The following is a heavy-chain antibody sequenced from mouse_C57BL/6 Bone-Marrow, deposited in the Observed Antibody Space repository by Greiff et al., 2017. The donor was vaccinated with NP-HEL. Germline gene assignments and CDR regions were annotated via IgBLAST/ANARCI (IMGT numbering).Heavy chain of an antibody. V-gene: IGHV6-6*01. CDR3: TRSPIYDGYYGFAY. J-gene: IGHJ3*01. Sequence: EVKVEESGGGLVQPGGSMKLSCAASGFTFSDAWMDWVRQSPEKGLEWVAEIRNKANNHATYYAESVKGRFTISRDDSKSSVYLQMNSLRAEDTGIYYCTRSPIYDGYYGFAYWGQGTLVTVSA. CDR1: GFTFSDAW. D-gene: IGHD2-3*01. CDR2: IRNKANNHAT.